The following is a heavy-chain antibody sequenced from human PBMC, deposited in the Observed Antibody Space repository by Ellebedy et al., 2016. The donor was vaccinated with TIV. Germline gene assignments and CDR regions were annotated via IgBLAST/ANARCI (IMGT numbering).Heavy chain of an antibody. CDR2: IRSRAYGGTT. CDR3: TRGRSKMATTFDY. Sequence: PGGSLRLSCAASGFTFSSYSMNWVRQPPGKGLEWVGFIRSRAYGGTTEYAASVKGRFAISRDDSKRIAYLQMNRLKTEDTAVYYRTRGRSKMATTFDYWGQGTLVTVSS. CDR1: GFTFSSYS. D-gene: IGHD5-24*01. J-gene: IGHJ4*02. V-gene: IGHV3-49*04.